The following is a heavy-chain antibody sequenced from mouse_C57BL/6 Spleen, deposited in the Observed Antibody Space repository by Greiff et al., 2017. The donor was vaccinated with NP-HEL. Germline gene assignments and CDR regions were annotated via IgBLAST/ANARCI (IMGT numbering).Heavy chain of an antibody. CDR2: ISYDGSN. Sequence: EVQLQQSGPGLVKPSQSLSLTCSVTGYSITSGYYWNWIRQFPGNKLEWMGYISYDGSNNYNPSLKNRISITRDTSKNQFFLKLNSVTTEDTATYYCAREDYGNYVGAYWGQGTLVTVSA. D-gene: IGHD2-1*01. V-gene: IGHV3-6*01. CDR1: GYSITSGYY. CDR3: AREDYGNYVGAY. J-gene: IGHJ3*01.